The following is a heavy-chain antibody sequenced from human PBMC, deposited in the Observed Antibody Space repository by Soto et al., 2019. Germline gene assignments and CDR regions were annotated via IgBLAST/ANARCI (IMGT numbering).Heavy chain of an antibody. Sequence: ASVRVSRRASGYSCASCDINWVRQATGQGLEWMGWMNPNSGNTGYAQKFQGRVTMTRNTSISTAYMELSSLRSEDTAVYYCAREEAGYQLLSNWFDPWGQGTLVTVSS. V-gene: IGHV1-8*01. CDR3: AREEAGYQLLSNWFDP. D-gene: IGHD2-2*01. CDR2: MNPNSGNT. CDR1: GYSCASCD. J-gene: IGHJ5*02.